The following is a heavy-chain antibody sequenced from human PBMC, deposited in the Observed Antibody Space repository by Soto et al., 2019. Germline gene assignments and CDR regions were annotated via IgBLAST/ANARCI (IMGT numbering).Heavy chain of an antibody. J-gene: IGHJ6*02. V-gene: IGHV1-69*12. CDR3: ASAWGRSYSYGMDV. CDR2: IIPIFGTA. Sequence: QVQLVQSGAEVKKPGSSVKVSCKASGGTFSSYAISWVRQAPGQGLEWMGGIIPIFGTADYAQKFQGRVAITADASTSTAYMALSSLRSEDTAVYYCASAWGRSYSYGMDVWGQAATVTVSS. D-gene: IGHD3-16*01. CDR1: GGTFSSYA.